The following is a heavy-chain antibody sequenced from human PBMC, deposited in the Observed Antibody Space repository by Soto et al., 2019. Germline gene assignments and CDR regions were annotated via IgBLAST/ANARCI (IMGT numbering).Heavy chain of an antibody. CDR2: ISAYNGNT. Sequence: ASVKVSCKASGYTFTSYSISWVRQAPGQGLEWMGWISAYNGNTNYAQKLQGRVTMTTDTSTSTAYMELRSLRSDDTAVYYCARDWSAAGSFGYWGQGTLVTVSS. CDR3: ARDWSAAGSFGY. D-gene: IGHD6-13*01. J-gene: IGHJ4*02. CDR1: GYTFTSYS. V-gene: IGHV1-18*01.